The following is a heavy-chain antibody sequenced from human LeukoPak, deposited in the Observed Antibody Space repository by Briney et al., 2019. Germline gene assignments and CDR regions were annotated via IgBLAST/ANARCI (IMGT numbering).Heavy chain of an antibody. Sequence: KSSETLSLTCTVSGGSISSSSYSWGWIRQPPGKGLEWIGSIYYSGSTYYNPSLKSRVTISVDTSKNQFSLKLSSVTAADTAVYYCARDTTVTSRRFDPWGQGTLVTVSS. D-gene: IGHD4-17*01. V-gene: IGHV4-39*01. CDR2: IYYSGST. CDR3: ARDTTVTSRRFDP. J-gene: IGHJ5*02. CDR1: GGSISSSSYS.